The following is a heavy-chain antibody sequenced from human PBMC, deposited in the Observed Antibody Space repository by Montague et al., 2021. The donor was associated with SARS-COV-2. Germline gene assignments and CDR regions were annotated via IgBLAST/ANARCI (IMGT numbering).Heavy chain of an antibody. CDR2: MSYSGGA. Sequence: SETLSLTCTVSGGSISSETSYWGWIRQPPGKGLEWIGAMSYSGGAYYNPSLKSRVTISVDTSTNRFSLNLTSVTAADTSVYYCAREPVYSFGPFMDVWGQGTTVSVSS. CDR1: GGSISSETSY. CDR3: AREPVYSFGPFMDV. D-gene: IGHD5-18*01. V-gene: IGHV4-39*02. J-gene: IGHJ6*02.